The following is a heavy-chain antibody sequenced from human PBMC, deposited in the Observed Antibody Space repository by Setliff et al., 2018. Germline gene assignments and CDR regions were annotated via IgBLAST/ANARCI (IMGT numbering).Heavy chain of an antibody. CDR3: ARDMGQPYYFES. CDR2: IYYTGST. Sequence: SETLSLTCTVSGGSISSSSHYWGWIRQPPGKGLEWIGSIYYTGSTYYNPSLKSRVTMSVNTSKRQFSLKLGSATAADTAVYYCARDMGQPYYFESWGLGTLVTVSS. J-gene: IGHJ4*02. D-gene: IGHD1-1*01. V-gene: IGHV4-39*07. CDR1: GGSISSSSHY.